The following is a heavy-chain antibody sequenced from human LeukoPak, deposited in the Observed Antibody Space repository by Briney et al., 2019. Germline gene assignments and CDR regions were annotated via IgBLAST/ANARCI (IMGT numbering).Heavy chain of an antibody. J-gene: IGHJ4*02. CDR1: GFTFSNYE. CDR3: AKDYQRVVVIAFFDY. D-gene: IGHD3-22*01. Sequence: GGSLRLSCAASGFTFSNYEMNWVRQAPGKGLEWLSYITSSGRTTDYADSVKGRFTISRDNSKNTLYLQMDSLRAEDTAVYYCAKDYQRVVVIAFFDYWGQGTLVTVSS. V-gene: IGHV3-48*03. CDR2: ITSSGRTT.